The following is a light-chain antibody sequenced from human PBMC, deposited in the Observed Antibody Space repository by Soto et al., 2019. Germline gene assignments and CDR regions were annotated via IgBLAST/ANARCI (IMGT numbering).Light chain of an antibody. CDR1: HSDVGSYNL. CDR2: EDS. J-gene: IGLJ2*01. V-gene: IGLV2-23*01. CDR3: CLYAGSFSVI. Sequence: QSALTQPASVSGSPGQSITISCTGTHSDVGSYNLVSWYQQHPGKAPKLIIYEDSKRPSGVSNRFSGSKSGYTASLTISGLEAEDEADYYCCLYAGSFSVIFGGGTKLTVL.